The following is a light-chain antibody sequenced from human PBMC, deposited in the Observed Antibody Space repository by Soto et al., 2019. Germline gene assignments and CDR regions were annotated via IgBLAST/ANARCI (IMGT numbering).Light chain of an antibody. CDR2: GAS. J-gene: IGKJ2*01. CDR3: QQYNNWPHT. Sequence: EIVMTQSPATLSVSPGERATLSCRASQSVSSNFAWYQQKPGQAPRLLIYGASTRATGIPARVSGSGSGTEFTLTISSLQSEDFAVYYCQQYNNWPHTFGQGTKLEIK. CDR1: QSVSSN. V-gene: IGKV3-15*01.